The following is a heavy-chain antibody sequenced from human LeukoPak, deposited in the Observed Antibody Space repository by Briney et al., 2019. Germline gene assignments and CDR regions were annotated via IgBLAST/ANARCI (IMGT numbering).Heavy chain of an antibody. Sequence: SETLSLTCTVSGGSISSRTYYWGWIRQPPGKGLEWIGSIYYTGSTFYNPSLKSRVTISVDTSKNQFSMKLSSVTAADAAVYFCAREWTTWGAFDIWGQGTMVTVS. V-gene: IGHV4-39*07. CDR1: GGSISSRTYY. CDR3: AREWTTWGAFDI. D-gene: IGHD2/OR15-2a*01. CDR2: IYYTGST. J-gene: IGHJ3*02.